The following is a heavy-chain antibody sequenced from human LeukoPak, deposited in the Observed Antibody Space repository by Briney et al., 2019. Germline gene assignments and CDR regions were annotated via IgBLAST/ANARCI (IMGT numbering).Heavy chain of an antibody. CDR1: GGSISSYY. Sequence: SETLSLTCTVSGGSISSYYWSWIRQPPGKGLEWIGYIYYSGSTNYNPSLKSRVTIPVDTSKNQFSLKLSSVTAADTAVYYCARESNSGAAAGDYYYYYYMDVWGKGTTVTVSS. J-gene: IGHJ6*03. V-gene: IGHV4-59*01. CDR3: ARESNSGAAAGDYYYYYYMDV. D-gene: IGHD6-13*01. CDR2: IYYSGST.